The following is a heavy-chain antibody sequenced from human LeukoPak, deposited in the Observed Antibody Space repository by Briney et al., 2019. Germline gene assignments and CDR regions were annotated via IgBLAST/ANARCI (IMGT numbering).Heavy chain of an antibody. V-gene: IGHV1-2*06. Sequence: ATVNVTCKASGYTFTGYYMHWMRQPPGPGLEWMGRINPNSGGTNYAQKFQGRVTMTRETSISTAYMEVSRLRSDDTAVYYCARDLGYFDYWGQGTMVTVSS. CDR2: INPNSGGT. CDR3: ARDLGYFDY. D-gene: IGHD3-10*01. J-gene: IGHJ4*02. CDR1: GYTFTGYY.